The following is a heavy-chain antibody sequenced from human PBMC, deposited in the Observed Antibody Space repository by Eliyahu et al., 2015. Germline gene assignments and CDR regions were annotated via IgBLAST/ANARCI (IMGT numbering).Heavy chain of an antibody. Sequence: QLHLQESGPGLVKPSEALSLTCSVSGAPMNSGNYYWDWIRQPPGKALEWIGSISYSGATYYNPSLRSRSIPSVDPSKSRFSLRLNSVTVADTAVYYCARRDYAFDFWSQGALVTVSS. CDR1: GAPMNSGNYY. V-gene: IGHV4-39*02. J-gene: IGHJ4*02. CDR2: ISYSGAT. CDR3: ARRDYAFDF. D-gene: IGHD4/OR15-4a*01.